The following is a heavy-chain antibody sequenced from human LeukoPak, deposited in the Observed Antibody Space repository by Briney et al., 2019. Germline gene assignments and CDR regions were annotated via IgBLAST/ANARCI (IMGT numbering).Heavy chain of an antibody. CDR1: GGSISSSSYY. D-gene: IGHD3-10*01. Sequence: SETLSLTCTVSGGSISSSSYYWGWIRQPPGKGLEWIGSIYYRGTTYYNPSLKSRVTISVDTSENQFSLKLSSVTAADTAVYYCARDRSYGSGSFDYWGLGTLVTVSS. CDR3: ARDRSYGSGSFDY. CDR2: IYYRGTT. J-gene: IGHJ4*02. V-gene: IGHV4-39*02.